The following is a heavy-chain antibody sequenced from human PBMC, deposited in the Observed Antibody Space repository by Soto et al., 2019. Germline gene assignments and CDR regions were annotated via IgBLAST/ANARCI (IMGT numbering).Heavy chain of an antibody. CDR2: IKPNSGGT. V-gene: IGHV1-2*04. Sequence: ASVKVSCKASGYTFTGYYMHWVRQAPGQGLEWMGWIKPNSGGTNYAQKFQGWVTMTRDTSISTAYMELSRLRSDDTAVYYYARGYYDSSGYFYFDYWGQGTLVTVSS. CDR3: ARGYYDSSGYFYFDY. CDR1: GYTFTGYY. D-gene: IGHD3-22*01. J-gene: IGHJ4*02.